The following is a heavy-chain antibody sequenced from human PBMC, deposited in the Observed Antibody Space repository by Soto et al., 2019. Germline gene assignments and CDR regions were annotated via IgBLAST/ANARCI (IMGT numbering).Heavy chain of an antibody. Sequence: PGGSLRLSCAASGFTFSNAWMSWVRQAPGKGLEWVGRIKSKTDGGTTDYAASVKGRFTISRDDSKNSLYLQMNSLKTEDTAVYYCARDIGLVGAFDIWGQGTMVTVS. CDR1: GFTFSNAW. J-gene: IGHJ3*02. CDR3: ARDIGLVGAFDI. D-gene: IGHD2-15*01. CDR2: IKSKTDGGTT. V-gene: IGHV3-15*01.